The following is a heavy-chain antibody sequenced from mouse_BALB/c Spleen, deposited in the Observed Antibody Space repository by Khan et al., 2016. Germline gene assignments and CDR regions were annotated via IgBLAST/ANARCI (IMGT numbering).Heavy chain of an antibody. D-gene: IGHD1-1*01. CDR3: ARRGPRYYYGSSYGY. J-gene: IGHJ2*01. Sequence: VQLQQSGAELVKPGASVKLSCTASGFNIKDTYMHWVKQRPEQGLEWIGRNDPANGNSKYDPKFQGKATIIVDKSSNTAYLQLSSLTSEDTAVYYCARRGPRYYYGSSYGYWGQGTTLTVSS. CDR2: NDPANGNS. V-gene: IGHV14-3*02. CDR1: GFNIKDTY.